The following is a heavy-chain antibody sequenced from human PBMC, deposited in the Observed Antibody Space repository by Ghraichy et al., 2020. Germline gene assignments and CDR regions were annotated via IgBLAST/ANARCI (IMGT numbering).Heavy chain of an antibody. D-gene: IGHD6-13*01. CDR2: INPNSGGT. CDR1: GYTFTGYY. CDR3: ARDSSSWYGTFFYYYGMDV. Sequence: ASVKVSCKASGYTFTGYYMHWVRQAPGQGLEWMGRINPNSGGTNYAQKFQGRVTMTRDTSISTAYMELSRLRSDDTAVYYCARDSSSWYGTFFYYYGMDVWGQGTTVTVSS. J-gene: IGHJ6*02. V-gene: IGHV1-2*06.